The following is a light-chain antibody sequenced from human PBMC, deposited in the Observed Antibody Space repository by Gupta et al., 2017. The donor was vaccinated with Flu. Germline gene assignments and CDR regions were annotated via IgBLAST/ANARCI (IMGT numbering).Light chain of an antibody. Sequence: TGKPTCTGTSNNVGNQGAAGLHQHQGPPPKVLSDRNNNRPSGISGGFSATGSENAASLTIAGLQPEDAADYYCSAGDSSLNEEVFGGGTKVTVL. CDR1: SNNVGNQG. V-gene: IGLV10-54*04. CDR2: RNN. J-gene: IGLJ3*02. CDR3: SAGDSSLNEEV.